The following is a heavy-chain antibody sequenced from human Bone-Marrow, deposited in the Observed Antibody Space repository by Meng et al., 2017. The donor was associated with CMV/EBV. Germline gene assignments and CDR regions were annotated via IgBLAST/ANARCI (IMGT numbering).Heavy chain of an antibody. Sequence: SETLSLTCTVSGGSISSGDSYWSWIRQPPGKALEWIGYIYYSGSTYYIPSLKSRVTMSVDTSKNQFSLKLSSVTAADTAVYFCARSGYPLLFDYWGQGTLVTVSS. CDR2: IYYSGST. CDR3: ARSGYPLLFDY. V-gene: IGHV4-30-4*01. D-gene: IGHD3-22*01. CDR1: GGSISSGDSY. J-gene: IGHJ4*02.